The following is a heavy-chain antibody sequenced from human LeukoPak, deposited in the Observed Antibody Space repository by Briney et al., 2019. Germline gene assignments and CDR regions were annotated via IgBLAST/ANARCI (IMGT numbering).Heavy chain of an antibody. J-gene: IGHJ4*02. D-gene: IGHD2-15*01. Sequence: GGSLRLSCAASGFTVSSSYMYWVRQAPGKGLEWVSFFYRGDSTYYAESVRGRFTISRDNSKNTLYFLMNSLIPEDTAVYYCAREVVSSPSYFDSWGQGTLVTVSS. CDR3: AREVVSSPSYFDS. V-gene: IGHV3-53*01. CDR1: GFTVSSSY. CDR2: FYRGDST.